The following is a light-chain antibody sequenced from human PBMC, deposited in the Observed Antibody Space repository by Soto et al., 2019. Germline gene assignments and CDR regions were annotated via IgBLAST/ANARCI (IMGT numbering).Light chain of an antibody. V-gene: IGLV2-8*01. Sequence: QSVLTQPPSASVSPGQSVTISCTGASSDIGGYNYVSWYQQHPGKAPKLMIYEVTKRPSGVPDRFSGSKSGNTASLTVSGLQAADEADYYCTSYAGSNNLVFGTGTKVTVL. CDR2: EVT. CDR3: TSYAGSNNLV. CDR1: SSDIGGYNY. J-gene: IGLJ1*01.